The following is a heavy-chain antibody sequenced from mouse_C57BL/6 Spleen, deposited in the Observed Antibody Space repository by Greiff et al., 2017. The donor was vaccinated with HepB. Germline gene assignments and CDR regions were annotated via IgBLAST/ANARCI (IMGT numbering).Heavy chain of an antibody. V-gene: IGHV1-15*01. CDR2: IDPETGGT. CDR3: TKIYYSNYGVWYFDV. Sequence: VQLQQSGAELVRPGASVTLSCKASGYTFTDYEMHWVKQTPVHGLEWIGAIDPETGGTAYNQKFKGKAILTADKSSSTAYMELRSLTSEDSAVYYCTKIYYSNYGVWYFDVWGTGTTVTVSS. CDR1: GYTFTDYE. D-gene: IGHD2-5*01. J-gene: IGHJ1*03.